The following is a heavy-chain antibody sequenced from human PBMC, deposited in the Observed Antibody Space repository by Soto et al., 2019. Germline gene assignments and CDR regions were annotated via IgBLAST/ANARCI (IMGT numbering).Heavy chain of an antibody. D-gene: IGHD3-22*01. CDR1: GVSIRNAW. Sequence: GSMRLSCAASGVSIRNAWMNWVSKAPGKGLEWVGRIKRKSDGGTTEYAASVEGRFSISRDDSKNTLYLQMSSLKTEDTAFYYCPTYYYDSSGWDSWGQGTLVTVSS. V-gene: IGHV3-15*07. CDR3: PTYYYDSSGWDS. CDR2: IKRKSDGGTT. J-gene: IGHJ4*02.